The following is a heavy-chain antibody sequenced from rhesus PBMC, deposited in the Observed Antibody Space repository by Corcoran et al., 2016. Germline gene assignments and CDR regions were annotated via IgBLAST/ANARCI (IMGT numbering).Heavy chain of an antibody. V-gene: IGHV1S2*01. CDR1: GYTFTDYY. Sequence: QVQLVQPGAEVKKPGSSVKVSCKASGYTFTDYYMNWVRQAPRQGLKWMGWINPYNGNTKYAQKFQGRVTMTRDTSTSTAYMELSSLRSEDTAVYYCARKGFDYWGQGVLVTVSS. J-gene: IGHJ4*01. CDR3: ARKGFDY. CDR2: INPYNGNT.